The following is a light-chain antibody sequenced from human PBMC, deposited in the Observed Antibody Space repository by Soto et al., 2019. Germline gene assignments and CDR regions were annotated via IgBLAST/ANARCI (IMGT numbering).Light chain of an antibody. CDR3: SSYAGNNIVL. Sequence: QSVLTQPPSASGSPGQSVTISCTGTSSDVGGYNYVSWYQQHPGKAPKFMIYDVNKRPSGVPDRFSGSKSGNTASLTVSGLQADDEAYYYCSSYAGNNIVLFGGGTKVTVL. J-gene: IGLJ2*01. V-gene: IGLV2-8*01. CDR2: DVN. CDR1: SSDVGGYNY.